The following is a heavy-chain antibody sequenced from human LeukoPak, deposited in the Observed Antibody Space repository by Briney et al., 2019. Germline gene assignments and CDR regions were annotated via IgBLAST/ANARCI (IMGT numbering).Heavy chain of an antibody. CDR2: IYYSGST. J-gene: IGHJ4*02. CDR3: GRDHGLGIDY. Sequence: SETLSLTCTVSGGSISSYYWSWIRQPPGKGLEWIGYIYYSGSTNYNPSLKSRVTISVDTSKNQFSLKLSSVTAADTAVYYCGRDHGLGIDYWGQGTLVTVSS. CDR1: GGSISSYY. D-gene: IGHD7-27*01. V-gene: IGHV4-59*12.